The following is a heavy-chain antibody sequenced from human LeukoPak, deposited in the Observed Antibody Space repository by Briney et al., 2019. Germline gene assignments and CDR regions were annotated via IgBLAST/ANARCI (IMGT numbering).Heavy chain of an antibody. Sequence: PSETLSLTCTVSGDSISSSNYYWSWIRQPAGKGLEWIGYIYYSRSTNYNPSLKSRVTISVDTSKNQFSLKLSSVTAADTAVYYCARHSPGAITMVRGVLVSGAFDIWGQGTMVTVSS. CDR2: IYYSRST. D-gene: IGHD3-10*01. CDR1: GDSISSSNYY. V-gene: IGHV4-61*10. J-gene: IGHJ3*02. CDR3: ARHSPGAITMVRGVLVSGAFDI.